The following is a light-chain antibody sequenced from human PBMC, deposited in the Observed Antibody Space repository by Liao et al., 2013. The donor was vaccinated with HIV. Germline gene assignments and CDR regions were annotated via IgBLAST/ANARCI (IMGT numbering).Light chain of an antibody. CDR3: QVWDSTTDRNV. Sequence: SYVLTQPPSVSVAPGKTATITCGENNIGRRSVHWYQQKPGQAPVLVIYYDSDRPSGIPARLSGSNSGNTATLTISRVEAGDEADYYCQVWDSTTDRNVFGTGTKVTVL. V-gene: IGLV3-21*01. CDR2: YDS. J-gene: IGLJ1*01. CDR1: NIGRRS.